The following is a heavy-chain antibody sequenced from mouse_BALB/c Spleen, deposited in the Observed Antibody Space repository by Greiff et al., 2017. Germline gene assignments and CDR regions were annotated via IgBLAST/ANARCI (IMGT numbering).Heavy chain of an antibody. D-gene: IGHD4-1*01. CDR1: GYSITSDYA. V-gene: IGHV3-2*02. Sequence: EVKLMESGPGLVKPSQSLSLTCTVTGYSITSDYAWNWIRQFPGNKLEWMGYISYSGSTSYNPSLKSRISITRDTSKNQFFLQLNSVTTEDTATYYCARRWDPYYFDYWGQGTTLTVSS. CDR2: ISYSGST. CDR3: ARRWDPYYFDY. J-gene: IGHJ2*01.